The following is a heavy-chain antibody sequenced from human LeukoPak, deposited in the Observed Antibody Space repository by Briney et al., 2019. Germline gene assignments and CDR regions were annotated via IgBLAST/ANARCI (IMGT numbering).Heavy chain of an antibody. J-gene: IGHJ4*02. CDR1: GWSFSGYY. Sequence: SDTLSLTCAVYGWSFSGYYWSWIRQPPGHGLEWIGEINHSGSTNYNPSLNSRVTISVDTSKNQFSLKLSSVTAADTAVYYCAGGTAAAGTGIDYWGQGTLVTVSS. CDR2: INHSGST. CDR3: AGGTAAAGTGIDY. V-gene: IGHV4-34*01. D-gene: IGHD6-13*01.